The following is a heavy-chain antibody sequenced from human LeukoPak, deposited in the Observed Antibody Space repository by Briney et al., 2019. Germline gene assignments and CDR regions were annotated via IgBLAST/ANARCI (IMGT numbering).Heavy chain of an antibody. D-gene: IGHD2-15*01. J-gene: IGHJ3*02. CDR1: GGSISSGSYY. Sequence: PSQTLSLTCTVSGGSISSGSYYWSWIRQPAGKGLEWIGRIYTSGSTNYNPSLKSRVTISVDTSKNQFSLKQSSVTAADMAVYYCARLSVVVVAATPGAFDIWVQGTMVTVSS. V-gene: IGHV4-61*02. CDR2: IYTSGST. CDR3: ARLSVVVVAATPGAFDI.